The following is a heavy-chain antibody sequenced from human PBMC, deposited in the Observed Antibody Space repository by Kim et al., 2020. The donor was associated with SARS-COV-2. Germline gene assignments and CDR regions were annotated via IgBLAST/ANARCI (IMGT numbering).Heavy chain of an antibody. V-gene: IGHV3-30*18. J-gene: IGHJ6*02. CDR1: GFTFTSYC. D-gene: IGHD5-18*01. CDR2: ITYDGRNK. CDR3: AKAVGTAMVKCGIDV. Sequence: GGSLRLSCAASGFTFTSYCMHWVRQAPGKGLEWVAGITYDGRNKYYADSVKGRFTISRDNSKNTLYLQMNSLRAEDTAVYYCAKAVGTAMVKCGIDVWGQGTTVTVSS.